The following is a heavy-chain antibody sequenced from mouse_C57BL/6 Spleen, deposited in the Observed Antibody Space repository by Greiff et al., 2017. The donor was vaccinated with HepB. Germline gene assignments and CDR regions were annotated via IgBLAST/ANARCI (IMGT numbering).Heavy chain of an antibody. CDR2: ISYDGSN. J-gene: IGHJ4*01. CDR1: GYSITSGYY. Sequence: EVQLQQSGPGLVKPSQSLSLTCSVTGYSITSGYYWNWIRQFPGNKLEWMGYISYDGSNNYNPSLKNRISITRDTSKNQFFLKLNSVTTEDTATYYCARESSSRTAMDYWGQGTSVTVSS. V-gene: IGHV3-6*01. CDR3: ARESSSRTAMDY. D-gene: IGHD1-1*01.